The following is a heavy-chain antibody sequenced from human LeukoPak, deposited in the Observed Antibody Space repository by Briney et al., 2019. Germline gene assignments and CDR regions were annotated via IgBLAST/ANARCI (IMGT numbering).Heavy chain of an antibody. CDR1: GFTFSSYW. CDR3: VRDPSAYCGGDCPDY. CDR2: IKQDGSEK. D-gene: IGHD2-21*02. Sequence: GGSLRLSRAASGFTFSSYWMSWVRQAPGKGLEWVANIKQDGSEKYYVDSVEGRFTISRDNANNSLYLQMNSLRAEDTAVYYCVRDPSAYCGGDCPDYWGQGTLVTVSS. V-gene: IGHV3-7*01. J-gene: IGHJ4*02.